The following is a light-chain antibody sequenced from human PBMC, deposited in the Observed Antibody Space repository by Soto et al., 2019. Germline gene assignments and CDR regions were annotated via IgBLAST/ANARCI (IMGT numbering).Light chain of an antibody. CDR1: QSVSSY. V-gene: IGKV3-11*01. Sequence: EIVLTQSPATLSLSPGERATLSCRASQSVSSYLAWYQQKPGQAPRLLIYDASNRATGIPARFSGSVSGTVFTLTISSLEPEDFAIYYCQQRSNWPPVTFGGGTKVETK. CDR3: QQRSNWPPVT. CDR2: DAS. J-gene: IGKJ4*01.